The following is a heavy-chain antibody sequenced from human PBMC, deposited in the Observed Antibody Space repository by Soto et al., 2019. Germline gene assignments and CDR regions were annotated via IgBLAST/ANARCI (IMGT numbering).Heavy chain of an antibody. Sequence: GSLRLSCAASGFTFSSYWMNWVRQAPGKGLEWVANIKQDGSEKYYVDSVKGRFTISRDNAKNSLYLQMNSLRAEDTAVYYCARSHPTGTALDVWGQGTTVTVSS. D-gene: IGHD1-1*01. J-gene: IGHJ6*02. V-gene: IGHV3-7*01. CDR2: IKQDGSEK. CDR3: ARSHPTGTALDV. CDR1: GFTFSSYW.